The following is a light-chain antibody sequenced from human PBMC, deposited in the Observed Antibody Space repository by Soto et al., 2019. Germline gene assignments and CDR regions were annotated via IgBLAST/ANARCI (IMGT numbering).Light chain of an antibody. V-gene: IGLV8-61*01. CDR1: SGSVSTSYY. J-gene: IGLJ2*01. CDR3: VLYMGSGSVL. CDR2: NTN. Sequence: QTVVTQEPSFSVSPGGTVTLTCGLSSGSVSTSYYPSWYQQTPGQTPRTLIYNTNSRSSGVPDRFSGSILGNKAALTITGAQAEDESDYYCVLYMGSGSVLFGGGTKVTVL.